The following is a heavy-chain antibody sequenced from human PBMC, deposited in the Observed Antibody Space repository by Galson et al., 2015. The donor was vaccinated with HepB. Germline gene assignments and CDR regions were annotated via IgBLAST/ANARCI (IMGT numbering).Heavy chain of an antibody. CDR2: ISTKRGNT. V-gene: IGHV1-18*01. Sequence: SVKVSCKASGYTFNKYGISWVRQAPGQGLEWMGWISTKRGNTKHAQNFQGRVTMTTETSTNTAYMELRSLRSADTAAYYCAREGTPAWYGDPRGYLDSWGQGVLVTVSS. CDR3: AREGTPAWYGDPRGYLDS. D-gene: IGHD1-1*01. CDR1: GYTFNKYG. J-gene: IGHJ4*02.